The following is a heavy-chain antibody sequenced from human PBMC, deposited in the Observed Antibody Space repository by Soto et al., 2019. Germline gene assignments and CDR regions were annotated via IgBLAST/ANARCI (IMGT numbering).Heavy chain of an antibody. J-gene: IGHJ6*02. V-gene: IGHV1-69*01. CDR2: IIPIFGTA. D-gene: IGHD3-16*01. Sequence: QVQLVQSGAEVKKPGSSVKVSCKASGGTFSSYAISWVRQAPGQGLEWMGGIIPIFGTANYAQKFQGRVTITADESTSTGYLELSSLRSEDTAVSYCARRGGDGDNGYYYGMDVWGQGNTVTFSS. CDR3: ARRGGDGDNGYYYGMDV. CDR1: GGTFSSYA.